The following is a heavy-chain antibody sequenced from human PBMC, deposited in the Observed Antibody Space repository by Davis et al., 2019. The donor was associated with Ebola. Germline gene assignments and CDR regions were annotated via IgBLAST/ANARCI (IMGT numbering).Heavy chain of an antibody. CDR3: AKDRRSGSFVDAFDI. V-gene: IGHV3-23*01. CDR1: GFTFSSYS. J-gene: IGHJ3*02. D-gene: IGHD1-26*01. CDR2: ISGGGGST. Sequence: GESLKISCAASGFTFSSYSMSWVRQAPGKGLEWVRQAPGKGLEWVSGISGGGGSTYYADSVKGRFAISRDNSKNTLYLQMNSLRDEDTAVYYCAKDRRSGSFVDAFDIWGQGTKVTVSS.